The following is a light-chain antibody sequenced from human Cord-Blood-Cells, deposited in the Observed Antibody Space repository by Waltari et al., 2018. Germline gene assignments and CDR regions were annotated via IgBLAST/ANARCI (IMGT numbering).Light chain of an antibody. CDR1: QSVLYSSNNKNY. Sequence: DIVMTQSPDSLPVSLGERATINCKSSQSVLYSSNNKNYLAWYQQKPGQSPKLLIYWASTRESGVPDRCSGSGSGTDFTLTISSLQAEDVAVYYCQQYYSTPYTFGQGTKLEIK. CDR2: WAS. V-gene: IGKV4-1*01. CDR3: QQYYSTPYT. J-gene: IGKJ2*01.